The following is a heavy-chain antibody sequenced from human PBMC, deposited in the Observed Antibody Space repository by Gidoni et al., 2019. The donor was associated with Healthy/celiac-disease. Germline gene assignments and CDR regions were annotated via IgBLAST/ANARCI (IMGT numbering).Heavy chain of an antibody. CDR1: GFTFSSYA. D-gene: IGHD5-18*01. J-gene: IGHJ3*02. CDR2: ISGSGGST. V-gene: IGHV3-23*01. Sequence: SGFTFSSYAMSWVRQAPGKGLEWVSAISGSGGSTYYADSVKGRFTISRDNSKNTLYLQMNSLRAEDTAVYYCAKVGGYSYGYPGVAFDIWGQGTMVTVSS. CDR3: AKVGGYSYGYPGVAFDI.